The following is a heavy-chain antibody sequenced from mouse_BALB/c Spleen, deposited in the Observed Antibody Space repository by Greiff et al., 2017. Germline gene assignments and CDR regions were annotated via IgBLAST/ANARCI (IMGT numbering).Heavy chain of an antibody. D-gene: IGHD2-4*01. CDR2: INPYNDGT. V-gene: IGHV1-14*01. CDR1: GYTFTSYV. J-gene: IGHJ4*01. CDR3: ARDGDYDEKNAMDY. Sequence: EVKLMESGPELVKPGASVKMSCKASGYTFTSYVMHWVKQKPGQGLEWIGYINPYNDGTKYNEKFKGKATLTSDKSSSTAYMELSSLTSEDSAVYYCARDGDYDEKNAMDYWGQGTSVTVSS.